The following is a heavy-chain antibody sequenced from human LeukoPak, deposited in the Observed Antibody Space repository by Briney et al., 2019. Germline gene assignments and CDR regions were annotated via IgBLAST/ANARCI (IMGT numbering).Heavy chain of an antibody. CDR1: GFTCTTYW. V-gene: IGHV3-74*01. Sequence: GGSLRLSCVASGFTCTTYWMHWVRQAPGKGLVWVSRINGDGSNSNYADSVKGRFTISRDNARNTLYLQMNGLRAEDTALYYCARTSPKSHFDFWGQGTLVTVSS. J-gene: IGHJ4*02. CDR2: INGDGSNS. CDR3: ARTSPKSHFDF.